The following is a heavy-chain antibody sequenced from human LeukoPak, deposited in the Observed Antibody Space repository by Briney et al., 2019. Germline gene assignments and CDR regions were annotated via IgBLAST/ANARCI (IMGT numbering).Heavy chain of an antibody. V-gene: IGHV4-31*11. CDR3: AREGTEGDYVGWFDP. Sequence: PSETLSLTCAVYGGSFSGYYWSWIRQHPGKGLEWIGYIYYSGSTYYNPSLKSRVTISVDTSKNQFSLKLSSVTAADTAVYYCAREGTEGDYVGWFDPWGQGTLVTVSS. CDR1: GGSFSGYY. CDR2: IYYSGST. D-gene: IGHD4-17*01. J-gene: IGHJ5*02.